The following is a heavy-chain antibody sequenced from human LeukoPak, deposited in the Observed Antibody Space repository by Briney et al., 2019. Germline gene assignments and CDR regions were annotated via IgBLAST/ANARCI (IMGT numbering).Heavy chain of an antibody. V-gene: IGHV3-21*03. Sequence: GGSLRLSCVGSGFTFTDYSLNWVRQAPGKGLEWVSSVSPSGSYIYYADSVKGRFTISRDNAKNSVYLQMNSLRVEDTGVYYCARERGYSGSSCDRWGQGTSVTVTS. CDR3: ARERGYSGSSCDR. CDR1: GFTFTDYS. D-gene: IGHD1-26*01. CDR2: VSPSGSYI. J-gene: IGHJ5*02.